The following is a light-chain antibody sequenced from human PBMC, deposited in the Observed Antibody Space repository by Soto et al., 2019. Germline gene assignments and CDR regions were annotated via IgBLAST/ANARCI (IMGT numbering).Light chain of an antibody. V-gene: IGKV3-15*01. CDR2: GAS. CDR3: QQYNNWPPWT. CDR1: QTVSSN. J-gene: IGKJ1*01. Sequence: IVMTLSPATLSVSPGERATLACRASQTVSSNLAWYQQKPCQAPRLLIYGASTRSTGIPARFSGSGSGTEFTPTISSLQSEDSAVYYCQQYNNWPPWTFGQGTKVDIK.